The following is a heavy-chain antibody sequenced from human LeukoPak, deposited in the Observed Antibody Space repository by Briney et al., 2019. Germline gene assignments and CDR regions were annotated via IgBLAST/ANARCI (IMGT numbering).Heavy chain of an antibody. D-gene: IGHD3-10*01. CDR1: GGTFSSYT. J-gene: IGHJ3*02. CDR2: IIPSLGVT. V-gene: IGHV1-69*02. Sequence: SVEVSCKASGGTFSSYTTSRVRQAPGQGLEWMGRIIPSLGVTNYAQKFQGRVTITADKSTSTSYMELSSLRSEDTAVYYCARARGGDDAFDIWGQGTMVTVSS. CDR3: ARARGGDDAFDI.